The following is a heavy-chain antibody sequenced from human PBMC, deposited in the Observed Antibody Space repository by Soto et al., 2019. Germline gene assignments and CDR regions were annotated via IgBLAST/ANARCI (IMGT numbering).Heavy chain of an antibody. Sequence: QVQLVQSGAEVKKPGASVKVSCKASGYTFTSYGISWVRQAPGQGLEWMGGISAYNGNKNYAQKLHGRVTMTTDTTTRTGYKEMISLRADDTAVYYCARYVITIFGDSDYWGQGTLVTVSS. D-gene: IGHD3-3*01. J-gene: IGHJ4*02. V-gene: IGHV1-18*01. CDR3: ARYVITIFGDSDY. CDR2: ISAYNGNK. CDR1: GYTFTSYG.